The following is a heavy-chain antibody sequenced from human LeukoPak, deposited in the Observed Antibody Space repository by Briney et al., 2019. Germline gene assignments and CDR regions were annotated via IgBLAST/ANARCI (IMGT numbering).Heavy chain of an antibody. V-gene: IGHV4-59*01. J-gene: IGHJ4*02. Sequence: PSETLSLTCTVSGDSIISYYWSWIRQPPGKGLEWIGYIFYSGCSNYNPSLKSRVTISVDTSKNQFSLKLSSVTAADTAVYYCARNYYDSSGYYYVDYWGQGTLVTVSS. CDR2: IFYSGCS. CDR1: GDSIISYY. D-gene: IGHD3-22*01. CDR3: ARNYYDSSGYYYVDY.